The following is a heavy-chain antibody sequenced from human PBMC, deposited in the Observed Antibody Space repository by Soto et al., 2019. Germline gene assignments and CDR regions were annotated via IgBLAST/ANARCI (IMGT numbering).Heavy chain of an antibody. CDR1: GFTFSSYG. J-gene: IGHJ6*02. V-gene: IGHV3-30*03. CDR2: ISYDGSNK. Sequence: GGSLRLSCAASGFTFSSYGMHWVRQAPGKGLEWVAVISYDGSNKYYADSVKGRFTISRDDSKNSLYLQMNSLKTEDTAVYYCTRDVGNYHSSGYPLGGMDVWGQGTTVTVSS. CDR3: TRDVGNYHSSGYPLGGMDV. D-gene: IGHD3-22*01.